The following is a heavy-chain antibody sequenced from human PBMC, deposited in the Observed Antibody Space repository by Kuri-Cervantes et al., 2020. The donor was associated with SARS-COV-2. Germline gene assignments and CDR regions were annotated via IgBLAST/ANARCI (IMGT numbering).Heavy chain of an antibody. J-gene: IGHJ4*02. CDR1: GFTFSGHW. CDR3: VRDGDHLSFDY. CDR2: INPDGSYT. D-gene: IGHD7-27*01. V-gene: IGHV3-74*01. Sequence: GGSLRLSCAASGFTFSGHWIHWVRQAPGKGLVWVSRINPDGSYTNNADSVKGRFTLSSDNAKNMPFLQMNSLRAQDTAVYYCVRDGDHLSFDYWGQGTLVTVSS.